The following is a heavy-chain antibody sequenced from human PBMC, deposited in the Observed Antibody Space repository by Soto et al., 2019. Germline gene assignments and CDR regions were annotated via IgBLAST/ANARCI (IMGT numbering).Heavy chain of an antibody. CDR1: GGTFSSYA. Sequence: VQLVQSGAEVKKPGSSVKVSCKASGGTFSSYAISWVRQAPGQGLEWMGGIIPIFGTANYAQRFQGRVTVAADESTSTAYMELSSLRSEDTAVYYCARDDVDTAMPYGMDVWGQGTTVTVSS. CDR3: ARDDVDTAMPYGMDV. V-gene: IGHV1-69*12. J-gene: IGHJ6*02. D-gene: IGHD5-18*01. CDR2: IIPIFGTA.